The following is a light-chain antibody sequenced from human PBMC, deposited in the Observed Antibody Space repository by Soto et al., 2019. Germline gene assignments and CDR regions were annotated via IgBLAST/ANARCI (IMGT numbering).Light chain of an antibody. CDR3: QTWGSGTVV. Sequence: QSVLTQSPSASASLGASVKLTCTLSSGHSSYAIAWHQQQPEKGPRYLMKLNSDGSHSKGDGIPDRFSGSSSGAERYLTISSLQSEEEADYYCQTWGSGTVVFGGGTKLTVL. J-gene: IGLJ2*01. CDR2: LNSDGSH. V-gene: IGLV4-69*01. CDR1: SGHSSYA.